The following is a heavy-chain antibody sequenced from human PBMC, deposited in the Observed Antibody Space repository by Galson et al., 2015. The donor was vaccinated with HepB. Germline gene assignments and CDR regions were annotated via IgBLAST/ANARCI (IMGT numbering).Heavy chain of an antibody. Sequence: SLRLSCAASGFTFSDHYMDWVRQAPGKGLEWVGRTRNKANSYTTEYAASVKGRFTISRDDSKNSLYLQMNSLKTEDTAVYYCARNSRSNSNYYYYYMDVWGKGTTVTVSS. CDR3: ARNSRSNSNYYYYYMDV. J-gene: IGHJ6*03. CDR1: GFTFSDHY. CDR2: TRNKANSYTT. V-gene: IGHV3-72*01. D-gene: IGHD4-11*01.